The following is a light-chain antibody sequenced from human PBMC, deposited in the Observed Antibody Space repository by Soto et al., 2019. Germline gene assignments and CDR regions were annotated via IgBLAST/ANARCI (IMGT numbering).Light chain of an antibody. Sequence: EIVLTQSPVTLSLSPGERATLSCRASQSGSSSYLAWYQQKPGQAPRLLIYGASSRATGIPDRFSGSGSGTDFTLTISRLEPEDFAVYYCQQYGSSPFTFGPGTKVDI. CDR3: QQYGSSPFT. V-gene: IGKV3-20*01. CDR1: QSGSSSY. CDR2: GAS. J-gene: IGKJ3*01.